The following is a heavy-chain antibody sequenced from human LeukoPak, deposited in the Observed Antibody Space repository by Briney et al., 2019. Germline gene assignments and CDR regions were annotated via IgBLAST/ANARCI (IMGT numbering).Heavy chain of an antibody. CDR2: INAGNGNT. V-gene: IGHV1-3*01. CDR1: GYTFTSYA. J-gene: IGHJ4*02. D-gene: IGHD3-16*01. Sequence: GASVKVSCKASGYTFTSYAMHWVRQAPGQRLEWMGWINAGNGNTKYSQKFQGRVTITRDTSASTAYMELSSLRSEDTAVYYCARVIGWGCYFDYWGQGTLVTVSS. CDR3: ARVIGWGCYFDY.